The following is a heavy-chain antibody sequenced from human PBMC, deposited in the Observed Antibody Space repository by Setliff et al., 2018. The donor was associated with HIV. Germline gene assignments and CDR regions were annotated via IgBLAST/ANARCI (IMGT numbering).Heavy chain of an antibody. CDR3: APLLWFGESSWFDP. CDR2: IYYTGST. Sequence: PSETLSLTCTVSGGSINSGHYYWSWIRHHPGKGLEWIGYIYYTGSTYFNPSLKSRVTLSIDTSKNHFSLRLSSVTAADTAVYYCAPLLWFGESSWFDPWGQGTLVTVSS. J-gene: IGHJ5*02. V-gene: IGHV4-31*03. D-gene: IGHD3-10*01. CDR1: GGSINSGHYY.